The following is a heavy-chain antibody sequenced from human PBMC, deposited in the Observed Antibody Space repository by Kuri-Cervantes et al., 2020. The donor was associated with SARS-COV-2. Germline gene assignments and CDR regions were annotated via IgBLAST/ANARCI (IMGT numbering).Heavy chain of an antibody. D-gene: IGHD3-10*01. Sequence: ASVKVSCKASGYTFTGYYMHWVRQAPGQGLEWMGWINPNSGGTNYAQKFQGRVTMTRDTSISTAYMELSRLRSDDTAVYYCAGDPGFGELLYPSYYYYYYMDVWGKGTTVTVSS. CDR2: INPNSGGT. V-gene: IGHV1-2*02. CDR1: GYTFTGYY. CDR3: AGDPGFGELLYPSYYYYYYMDV. J-gene: IGHJ6*03.